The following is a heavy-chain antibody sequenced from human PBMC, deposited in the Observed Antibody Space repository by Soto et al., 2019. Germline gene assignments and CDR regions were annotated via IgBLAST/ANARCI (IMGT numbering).Heavy chain of an antibody. CDR3: ARGSTVMTGTNAPFAH. CDR2: ILPVLGNA. V-gene: IGHV1-69*01. Sequence: QVHSVQSGAQVKKPGSSVKVSCTASGGTFGRYTMSWVRQAPGQGLEWMGGILPVLGNANVAQKFQDRVTFTADAATSTAYTGLSSMGPEATAVYYCARGSTVMTGTNAPFAHCGQGVLVIVSS. D-gene: IGHD3-9*01. CDR1: GGTFGRYT. J-gene: IGHJ4*02.